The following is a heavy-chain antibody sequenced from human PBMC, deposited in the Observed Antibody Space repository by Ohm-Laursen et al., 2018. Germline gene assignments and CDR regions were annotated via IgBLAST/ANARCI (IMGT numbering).Heavy chain of an antibody. Sequence: SLRLSCAAPGFTFDDYAMHWVRQAPGKGLEWVSGISWNSGSIGYADSVKGRFTISRDNAKNSLYLQMNSLRAEDTALYYCAKAQYYDSSGDAFDIWGQGTMVTVSS. V-gene: IGHV3-9*01. CDR2: ISWNSGSI. CDR3: AKAQYYDSSGDAFDI. J-gene: IGHJ3*02. CDR1: GFTFDDYA. D-gene: IGHD3-22*01.